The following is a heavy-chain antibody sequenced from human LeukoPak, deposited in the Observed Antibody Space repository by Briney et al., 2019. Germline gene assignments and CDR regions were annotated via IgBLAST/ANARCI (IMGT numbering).Heavy chain of an antibody. CDR1: GGSFSGYY. CDR3: ARDLRRIYGSGARQYSSGWYYFDY. D-gene: IGHD6-19*01. CDR2: IYHSGST. Sequence: SETLSLTCAVYGGSFSGYYWGWIRQPPGKGLEWIGSIYHSGSTYYNPSLKSRVTISVDTSKNQFSLKLSSVTAADTAVYYCARDLRRIYGSGARQYSSGWYYFDYWGQGTLVTVSS. V-gene: IGHV4-38-2*02. J-gene: IGHJ4*02.